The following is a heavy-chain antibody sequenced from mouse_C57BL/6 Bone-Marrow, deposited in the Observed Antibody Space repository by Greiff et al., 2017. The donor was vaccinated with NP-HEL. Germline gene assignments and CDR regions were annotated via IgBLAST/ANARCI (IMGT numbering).Heavy chain of an antibody. CDR2: IHPNSGST. V-gene: IGHV1-64*01. CDR1: GYTFTSYW. CDR3: ASSLLRPYAMDY. Sequence: QVQLQQPGAELVKPGASVKLSCKASGYTFTSYWMHWVKQRPGQGLEWIGMIHPNSGSTNYNEKFKSKASLTVDKSSSTAYMQLSSLTSEDSAVYYCASSLLRPYAMDYWGQGTSVTVSS. D-gene: IGHD1-2*01. J-gene: IGHJ4*01.